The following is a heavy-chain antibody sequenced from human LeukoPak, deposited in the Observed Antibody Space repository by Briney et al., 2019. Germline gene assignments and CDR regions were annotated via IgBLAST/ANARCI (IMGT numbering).Heavy chain of an antibody. D-gene: IGHD3-10*01. J-gene: IGHJ4*02. Sequence: ASVKVSCTASGYTFTGYYMHWVRQAPGQGLEWMGWINPNSGGTNYAQKFQGWVTMTRDTSISTAYMELSRLRSDDTAVYYCARVRSLGDGDYFDYWGQGTLVTVSS. CDR1: GYTFTGYY. CDR2: INPNSGGT. V-gene: IGHV1-2*04. CDR3: ARVRSLGDGDYFDY.